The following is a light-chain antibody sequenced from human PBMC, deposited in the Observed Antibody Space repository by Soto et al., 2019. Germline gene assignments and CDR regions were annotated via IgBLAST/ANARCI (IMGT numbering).Light chain of an antibody. CDR1: QSVSSN. Sequence: EIVMTQSPATLSVSPGERATLSCRASQSVSSNLAWYQQKPGQAPRLLIYGASTRATGISARFSGSGSGTEFTLTIRSLQSEDFAVYYCQQYDDWPRTFGPGTNVDIK. CDR3: QQYDDWPRT. V-gene: IGKV3-15*01. CDR2: GAS. J-gene: IGKJ3*01.